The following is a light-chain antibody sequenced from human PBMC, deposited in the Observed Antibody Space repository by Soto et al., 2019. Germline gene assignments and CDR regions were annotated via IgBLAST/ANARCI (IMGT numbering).Light chain of an antibody. J-gene: IGKJ5*01. CDR2: AAS. CDR3: QQYNNWIT. Sequence: EIVLTQSPGTLSLSPGERATLSCRASQSISINLAWYQQKPGQAPRLLIYAASNRATGVPARFSGSWSGTEFTLTIRSLQSEDSAVYYCQQYNNWITFGQGTRLKSK. V-gene: IGKV3-15*01. CDR1: QSISIN.